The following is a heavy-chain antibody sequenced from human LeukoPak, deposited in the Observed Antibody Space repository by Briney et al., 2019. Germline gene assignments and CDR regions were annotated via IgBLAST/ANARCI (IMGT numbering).Heavy chain of an antibody. V-gene: IGHV3-43*02. CDR3: AQDVLPEQWHHAFDI. Sequence: PGGSLTLTCAASGFIIDDYAMYWVRQAPGKGLEWVSLISGDGGSTYYADSVKGRFTISRDNSKNSLFLQMNSLRTEDTALYYCAQDVLPEQWHHAFDIWGQETMVTVSS. D-gene: IGHD1-14*01. CDR2: ISGDGGST. J-gene: IGHJ3*02. CDR1: GFIIDDYA.